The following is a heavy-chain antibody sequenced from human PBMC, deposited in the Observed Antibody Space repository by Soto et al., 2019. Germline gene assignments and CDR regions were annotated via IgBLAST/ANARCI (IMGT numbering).Heavy chain of an antibody. CDR3: ARIEMASIK. CDR2: IYYTGST. J-gene: IGHJ4*02. CDR1: GASIRSGGYY. Sequence: SETLSLTCSVSGASIRSGGYYWSWLRQSPGKGLEWIGHIYYTGSTFYSPSLKSRLTISLDTSKNQFSLDLRSVTAADTAMYYCARIEMASIKWGRGTMVTVSS. V-gene: IGHV4-31*03.